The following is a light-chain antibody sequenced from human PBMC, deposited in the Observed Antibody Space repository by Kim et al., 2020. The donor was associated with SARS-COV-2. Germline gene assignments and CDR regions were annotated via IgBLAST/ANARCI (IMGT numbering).Light chain of an antibody. CDR3: QQANSFPPT. CDR2: GVS. J-gene: IGKJ4*01. V-gene: IGKV1-12*01. CDR1: QGVAGW. Sequence: ASVGDRVTITCRASQGVAGWLAWYQQKPGKAPKLLIYGVSILESGVPSRFSGTGSDTDFTLTISSLQPEDFAVYYCQQANSFPPTFGGGTKVYIK.